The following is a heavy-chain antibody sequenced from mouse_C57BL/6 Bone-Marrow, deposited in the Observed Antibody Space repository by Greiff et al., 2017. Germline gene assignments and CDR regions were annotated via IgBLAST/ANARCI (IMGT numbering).Heavy chain of an antibody. J-gene: IGHJ3*01. CDR3: ARLAWFAY. Sequence: VKLVESGPGLVQPSQSLSITCTVSGFSLTSYGVHWVRQSPGKGLEWLGVIWSGGSTDYNAAFISRLSISKDNSKSQVFFKMNSLQADDTAIYYCARLAWFAYWGQGTLVTVSA. CDR2: IWSGGST. CDR1: GFSLTSYG. V-gene: IGHV2-2*01.